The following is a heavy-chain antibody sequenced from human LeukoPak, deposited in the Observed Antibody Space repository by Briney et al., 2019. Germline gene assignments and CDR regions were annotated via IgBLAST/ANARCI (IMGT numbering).Heavy chain of an antibody. CDR1: GGSFSGYY. Sequence: SETLSLTCAVYGGSFSGYYWSWIRQPRGKELEWIGEINHSGSTNYNPSLKSRVTISVDTSKNQFSLKLSSVTAADTAVYYCARLGVVIAPYYYYYMDVWGKGTTVTVSS. D-gene: IGHD3-3*01. CDR3: ARLGVVIAPYYYYYMDV. J-gene: IGHJ6*03. V-gene: IGHV4-34*01. CDR2: INHSGST.